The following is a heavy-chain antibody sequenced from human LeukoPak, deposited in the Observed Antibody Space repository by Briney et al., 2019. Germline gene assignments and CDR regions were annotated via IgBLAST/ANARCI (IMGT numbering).Heavy chain of an antibody. CDR1: GGSISSSSYY. CDR3: ARGGPPGYYYDYYMDV. V-gene: IGHV4-39*07. CDR2: IYYSGST. Sequence: SETLSLTCTVSGGSISSSSYYWGWIRQPPGKGLEWIGSIYYSGSTYFNPSLKSRVTISVDTSKNQFSLKMSSVTAADTAVYFCARGGPPGYYYDYYMDVWGKGTTVTISS. J-gene: IGHJ6*03.